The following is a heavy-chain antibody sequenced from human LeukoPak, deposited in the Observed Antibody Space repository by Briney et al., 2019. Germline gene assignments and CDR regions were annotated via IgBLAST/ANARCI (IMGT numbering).Heavy chain of an antibody. CDR1: GFTFSNYW. CDR3: ARQAGIRGDYVWGSYRFNWFDP. CDR2: IKQDRSEK. V-gene: IGHV3-7*01. J-gene: IGHJ5*02. D-gene: IGHD3-16*01. Sequence: PGGSLRLSCAASGFTFSNYWMSWVRQAPGKGLEWVANIKQDRSEKYYVDSVKGRFTISRDNAKNSLYLQMNSLRAEDTAVYYCARQAGIRGDYVWGSYRFNWFDPWGQGTLVTVSS.